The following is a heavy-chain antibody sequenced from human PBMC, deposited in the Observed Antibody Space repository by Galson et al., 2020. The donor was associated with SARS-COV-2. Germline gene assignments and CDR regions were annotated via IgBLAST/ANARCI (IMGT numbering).Heavy chain of an antibody. J-gene: IGHJ4*02. Sequence: GGSLRLSCAASGFTFSSYAMSWVRQAPGKGLEWVSAISGSGGSTYYADSVKGRFTISRDNSKNTLYLQMNSLRAEDTAVYYCAKVSPAVRLGELSTLKGSFDYWGQGTLVTVSS. CDR2: ISGSGGST. CDR3: AKVSPAVRLGELSTLKGSFDY. V-gene: IGHV3-23*01. D-gene: IGHD3-16*02. CDR1: GFTFSSYA.